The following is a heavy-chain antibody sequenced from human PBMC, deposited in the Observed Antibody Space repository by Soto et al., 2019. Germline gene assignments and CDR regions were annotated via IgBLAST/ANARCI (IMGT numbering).Heavy chain of an antibody. CDR1: GFTVNSNY. V-gene: IGHV3-53*04. D-gene: IGHD3-3*01. J-gene: IGHJ3*02. Sequence: GGSLRLSCAASGFTVNSNYMSWVRQAPGKGLEWVSVIYSGGSTYYADSVKGRVTMTRNTSISTAYMELSSLRSEDTAVYYCARLAADFDAFDIWGQGTMVTVPS. CDR3: ARLAADFDAFDI. CDR2: IYSGGST.